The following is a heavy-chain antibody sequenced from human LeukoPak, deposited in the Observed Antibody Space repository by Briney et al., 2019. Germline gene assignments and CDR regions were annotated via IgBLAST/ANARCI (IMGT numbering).Heavy chain of an antibody. D-gene: IGHD1-26*01. CDR1: GITFSTYW. Sequence: GGSLRLSCADSGITFSTYWMSWVRQAPGKGLEWVANIKQDGSEKYYVDSVKGRFTISRDNAKNSLYLQMNGLRAEDTAVYYCARVSGNYYRWFDSWGQGTLVTVSS. CDR3: ARVSGNYYRWFDS. J-gene: IGHJ5*01. V-gene: IGHV3-7*03. CDR2: IKQDGSEK.